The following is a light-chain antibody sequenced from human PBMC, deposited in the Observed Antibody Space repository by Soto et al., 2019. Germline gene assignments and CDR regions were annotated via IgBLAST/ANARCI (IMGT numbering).Light chain of an antibody. Sequence: QSVLTQPRSVSGSPGQSVTISCTGTSSDVGGYNYVSWYQHHPGKAPKLMICDVSERPSGVPDRFSGSKSGNTASLTISGLQAEDEADYYCCSYAGSSTLVFGEGTKLTV. CDR1: SSDVGGYNY. CDR3: CSYAGSSTLV. J-gene: IGLJ2*01. V-gene: IGLV2-11*01. CDR2: DVS.